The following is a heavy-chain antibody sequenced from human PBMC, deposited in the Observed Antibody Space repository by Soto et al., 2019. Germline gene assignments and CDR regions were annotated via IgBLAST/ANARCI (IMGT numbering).Heavy chain of an antibody. D-gene: IGHD2-2*01. V-gene: IGHV1-69*01. CDR1: GGTFSSYA. Sequence: QVQLVQSGAEVKKPGSSVKVSCKASGGTFSSYAISWVRQAPGQGLEWMGGIIPIPGTANYAQKFQGRVTITADESTRTAYMEPSSLRSEDTAVYYCARSQGSSTSLEIYYYYYYGMDVWGQGTTVTVSS. CDR3: ARSQGSSTSLEIYYYYYYGMDV. CDR2: IIPIPGTA. J-gene: IGHJ6*02.